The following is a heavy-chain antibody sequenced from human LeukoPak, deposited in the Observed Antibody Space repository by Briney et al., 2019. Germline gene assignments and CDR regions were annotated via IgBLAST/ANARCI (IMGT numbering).Heavy chain of an antibody. D-gene: IGHD3-10*01. CDR2: IYTSGST. Sequence: SQTLSLTCTVSGGSISSGSYYWSWIRQPAGKGLEWIGRIYTSGSTNYSPSLKSRVTISVDTSKNQFSLKLSSVTAADTAVYYCARGFGEFLSYFDYWGQGTLVTVSS. CDR3: ARGFGEFLSYFDY. CDR1: GGSISSGSYY. V-gene: IGHV4-61*02. J-gene: IGHJ4*02.